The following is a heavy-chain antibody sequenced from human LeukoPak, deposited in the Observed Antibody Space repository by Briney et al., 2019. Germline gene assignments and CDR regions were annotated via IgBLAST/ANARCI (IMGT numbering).Heavy chain of an antibody. V-gene: IGHV3-53*01. CDR3: ARDGGAVDY. CDR2: IYSGGST. CDR1: GFTFSSYS. J-gene: IGHJ4*02. D-gene: IGHD3-16*01. Sequence: GGSLRLSCAASGFTFSSYSMNWVRQAPGKGLEWVSVIYSGGSTYYADSVKGRFTISRDNSKNTLYLQMNSLRAEDTAVYYCARDGGAVDYWGQGTLVTVSS.